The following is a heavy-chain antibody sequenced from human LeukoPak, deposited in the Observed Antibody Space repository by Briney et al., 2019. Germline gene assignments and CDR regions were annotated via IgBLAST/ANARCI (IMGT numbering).Heavy chain of an antibody. V-gene: IGHV3-48*03. D-gene: IGHD2-8*01. J-gene: IGHJ3*02. CDR1: GFTFTSYE. CDR2: ISSSGTTI. Sequence: GGSLRLSCAASGFTFTSYEMNWVPQAPGKGLEWFSYISSSGTTIYYADSVKGRFTISRDNAQNSLYLQMNSLRAEDTAVYYCARVVLVDYAFDIWGQGTVVTVSS. CDR3: ARVVLVDYAFDI.